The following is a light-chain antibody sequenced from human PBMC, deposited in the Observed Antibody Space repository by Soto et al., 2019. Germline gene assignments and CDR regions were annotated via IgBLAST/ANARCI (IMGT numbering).Light chain of an antibody. CDR1: QSLSSRN. J-gene: IGKJ5*01. CDR3: QQYDISPPIT. Sequence: EIVLTQSPGTLSLSPGERATLSCRASQSLSSRNLAWYQQKPGQAPRLLIYDASTRATGIPDRFSGSGSGTDFTLTISRLEPEDYAVYYCQQYDISPPITFGQGTRLEI. V-gene: IGKV3-20*01. CDR2: DAS.